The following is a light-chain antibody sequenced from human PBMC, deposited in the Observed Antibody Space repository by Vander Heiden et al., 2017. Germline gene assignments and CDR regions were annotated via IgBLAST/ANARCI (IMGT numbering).Light chain of an antibody. Sequence: DIQMTQSPSTLSASEGDRVTVTCRASQSIHYYFAWFQKKARKAPNLLISNASNLESGVPSRCSGSGSGTEFTLTITRLQPDDFATYFCQQYHSPWTFGQGTKLE. CDR2: NAS. V-gene: IGKV1-5*01. CDR3: QQYHSPWT. J-gene: IGKJ1*01. CDR1: QSIHYY.